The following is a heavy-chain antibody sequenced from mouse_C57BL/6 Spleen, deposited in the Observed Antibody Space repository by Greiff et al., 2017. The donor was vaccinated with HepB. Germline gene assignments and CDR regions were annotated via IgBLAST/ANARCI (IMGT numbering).Heavy chain of an antibody. CDR1: GYTFTSYW. V-gene: IGHV1-53*01. CDR2: INPSNGGT. J-gene: IGHJ2*01. D-gene: IGHD1-1*01. Sequence: QVQLQQPGTELVKPGASVKLSCKASGYTFTSYWMHWVKQRPGQGLEWIGNINPSNGGTNYNEKFKSKATLTVDKSSSTAYMQLSSLTSEDSAVYYGARKGLDYGSSYGYFDYWGQGTTLTVSS. CDR3: ARKGLDYGSSYGYFDY.